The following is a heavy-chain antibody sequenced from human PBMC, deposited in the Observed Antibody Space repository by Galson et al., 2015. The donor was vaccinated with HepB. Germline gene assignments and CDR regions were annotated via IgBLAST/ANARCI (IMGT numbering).Heavy chain of an antibody. CDR1: GYTFTGYY. CDR3: AREYYYDSSGYSTLGY. J-gene: IGHJ4*02. V-gene: IGHV1-2*06. CDR2: INPNSGGT. Sequence: SVKVSCKASGYTFTGYYMHWVRQAPGQGLEWMGRINPNSGGTNYAQKFQGRVTMTRDTSISTAYMELSRLRSDDTAVYYCAREYYYDSSGYSTLGYWGQGTLVTVSS. D-gene: IGHD3-22*01.